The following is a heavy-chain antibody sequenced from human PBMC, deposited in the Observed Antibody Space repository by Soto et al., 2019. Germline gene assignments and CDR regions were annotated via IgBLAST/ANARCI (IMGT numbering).Heavy chain of an antibody. CDR3: ATGTYYGSGTYNWFDP. Sequence: QVQLLQSGAEVKKPGSSVKVSCKASRGTFRRYAISWVRQAPGQGLEWMGGIIPLFGSTIYAQKCQGRITIAADESTSTAYLELTSLRSKDTAIYYCATGTYYGSGTYNWFDPWGQGTLVTVSS. CDR1: RGTFRRYA. V-gene: IGHV1-69*01. J-gene: IGHJ5*02. CDR2: IIPLFGST. D-gene: IGHD3-10*01.